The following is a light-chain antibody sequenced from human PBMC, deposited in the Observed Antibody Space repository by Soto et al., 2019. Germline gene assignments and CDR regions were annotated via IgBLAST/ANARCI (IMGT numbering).Light chain of an antibody. CDR2: EGS. J-gene: IGLJ2*01. Sequence: QSALTQPASVSGSPGQSITISCTGTSSDVGSYNLVSWYQQHPGKAPKLMIYEGSKRPSGASNRFSGSKSGNTASLTISGRQAEDEADYYCCSYAGSSTPVVFGGGTKLTVL. V-gene: IGLV2-23*01. CDR1: SSDVGSYNL. CDR3: CSYAGSSTPVV.